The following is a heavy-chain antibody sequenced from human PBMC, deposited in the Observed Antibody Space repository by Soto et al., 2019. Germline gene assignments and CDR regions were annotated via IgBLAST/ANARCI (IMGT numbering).Heavy chain of an antibody. CDR2: VYTSETT. Sequence: QVQLQESGPGLVKPSETLSLTCTVSGGSMSGYYWSWIRQSAGKGLEWIGRVYTSETTYYNPSLKSRVTMSLDTSKNQFSLNLYSLTAADTAVYYCAGNIAAAGRRYYGMDVWGQGTTVNVSS. D-gene: IGHD6-13*01. V-gene: IGHV4-4*07. J-gene: IGHJ6*02. CDR1: GGSMSGYY. CDR3: AGNIAAAGRRYYGMDV.